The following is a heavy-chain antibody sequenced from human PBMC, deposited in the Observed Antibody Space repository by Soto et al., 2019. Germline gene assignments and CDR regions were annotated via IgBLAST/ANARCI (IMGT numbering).Heavy chain of an antibody. D-gene: IGHD4-4*01. CDR2: IKQDGSEK. CDR3: ARVEGYSKNLARFDY. J-gene: IGHJ4*02. Sequence: PGGSLRLSCAASGFTFSSYWMSWVRRAPGKGLEWVANIKQDGSEKYYVDSVKGRFTISRDNAKNSLYLQMNSLRAEDTAVYYSARVEGYSKNLARFDYWGQGTLVTVSS. CDR1: GFTFSSYW. V-gene: IGHV3-7*01.